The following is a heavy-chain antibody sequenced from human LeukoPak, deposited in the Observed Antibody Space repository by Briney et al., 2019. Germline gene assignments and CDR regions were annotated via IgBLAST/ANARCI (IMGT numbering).Heavy chain of an antibody. D-gene: IGHD1-26*01. CDR1: GFTVSSNY. CDR2: IYYSGST. V-gene: IGHV4-39*01. CDR3: ARLPHSGSYYNYYYYMDV. J-gene: IGHJ6*03. Sequence: GSLRLSCAASGFTVSSNYMSWVRQPPGKGLEWIGSIYYSGSTYYNPSLKSRVTISVDTSKNQFSLKLSSVTAADTAVYYCARLPHSGSYYNYYYYMDVWGKGTTVTVSS.